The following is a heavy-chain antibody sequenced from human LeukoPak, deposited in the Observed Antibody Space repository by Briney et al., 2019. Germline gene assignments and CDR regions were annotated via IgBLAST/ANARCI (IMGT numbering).Heavy chain of an antibody. CDR3: ARDLKGSHIDY. J-gene: IGHJ4*02. V-gene: IGHV3-21*01. Sequence: GGSLRLSCAASGFTFSSYSMNLVRQAPGKGLEWVSSISSSSSYIYYADSVKGRFTISRDNAKNSLYLQMNSLRAEDTAVYYCARDLKGSHIDYWGQGTLVTVSS. CDR2: ISSSSSYI. CDR1: GFTFSSYS. D-gene: IGHD2-15*01.